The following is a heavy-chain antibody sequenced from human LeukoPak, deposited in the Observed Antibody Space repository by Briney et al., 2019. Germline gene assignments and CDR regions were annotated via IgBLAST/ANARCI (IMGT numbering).Heavy chain of an antibody. J-gene: IGHJ6*03. CDR2: IKSKTDGATT. CDR3: TRDLTPIYDFWSGRSVFDYVDV. Sequence: GGSLRLSCAASGFTFSNAWMNWVRQAPGKGLEWVARIKSKTDGATTDYTAPVKGRFTISRDDSKNTLYLQMNSLKTEDTAVYYCTRDLTPIYDFWSGRSVFDYVDVWGKGTTVTVSS. CDR1: GFTFSNAW. V-gene: IGHV3-15*01. D-gene: IGHD3-3*01.